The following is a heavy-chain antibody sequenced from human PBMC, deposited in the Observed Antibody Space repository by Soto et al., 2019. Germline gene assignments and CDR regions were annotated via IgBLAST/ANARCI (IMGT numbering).Heavy chain of an antibody. J-gene: IGHJ4*02. CDR2: IKSKTDGGTT. CDR3: TTGTTIFGVVTDY. V-gene: IGHV3-15*01. D-gene: IGHD3-3*01. Sequence: GGSLRLSCAASGFTFSNAWMSWVRQAPGKGLEWVGRIKSKTDGGTTDYAAPVKGRFTISRDDSKNTLYLQMNSLKTEDTAVYYCTTGTTIFGVVTDYWGQGTLVTSPQ. CDR1: GFTFSNAW.